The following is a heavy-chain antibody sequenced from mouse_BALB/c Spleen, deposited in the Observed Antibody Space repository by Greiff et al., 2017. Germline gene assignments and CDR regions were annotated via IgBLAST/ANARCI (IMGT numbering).Heavy chain of an antibody. CDR1: GFTFSSYA. CDR3: AREVQAWFAY. D-gene: IGHD2-14*01. Sequence: EVQVVESGGGLVKPGGSLKLSCAASGFTFSSYAMSWVRQTPEKRLEWVASISSGGSTYYPDSVKGRFTISRDNARNILYLQMSSLRSEDTAMYYCAREVQAWFAYWGQGTLVTVSA. J-gene: IGHJ3*01. V-gene: IGHV5-6-5*01. CDR2: ISSGGST.